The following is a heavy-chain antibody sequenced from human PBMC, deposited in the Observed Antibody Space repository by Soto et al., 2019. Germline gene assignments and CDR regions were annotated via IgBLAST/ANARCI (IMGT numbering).Heavy chain of an antibody. D-gene: IGHD2-15*01. Sequence: GGSLRVSCAASGFTFSYYDFHWVRQATGKGLEWVSAIGAADDTYYPDSVKGRFTISRDIAKSALYLQMNSLRAEDTAVYYCAREQQLGGWDALDIWGRGTVVTVSS. CDR2: IGAADDT. J-gene: IGHJ3*02. V-gene: IGHV3-13*01. CDR1: GFTFSYYD. CDR3: AREQQLGGWDALDI.